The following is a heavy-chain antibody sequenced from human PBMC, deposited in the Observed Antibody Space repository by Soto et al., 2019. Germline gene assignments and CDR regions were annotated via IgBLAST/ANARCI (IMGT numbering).Heavy chain of an antibody. V-gene: IGHV4-59*08. J-gene: IGHJ6*03. CDR1: GGSISGHY. Sequence: QVQLQESGPGLVKPSETLSLSCNVSGGSISGHYWSWVRQTPGKGVEWIGYIYYSGSTNYNPSLTSRVTLSVATSKTHFSLRLPSLTAADPAVYYCARGPYYDLIWNYYYMDVWGKGTTVTVS. CDR3: ARGPYYDLIWNYYYMDV. CDR2: IYYSGST. D-gene: IGHD3-16*01.